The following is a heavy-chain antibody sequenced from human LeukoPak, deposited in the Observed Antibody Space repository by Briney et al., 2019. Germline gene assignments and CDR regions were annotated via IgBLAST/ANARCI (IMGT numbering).Heavy chain of an antibody. Sequence: SVKVSCKASGGTFSSYAFSWVRQAPGQGLEWMGGIIPIFGTANYAQKFQGRVTITADESTSTAYMELSSLRSEDTAVYYCARGQHSSSWGMVGLYYYYGMDVWGKGTTVTVSS. D-gene: IGHD6-13*01. CDR1: GGTFSSYA. CDR2: IIPIFGTA. V-gene: IGHV1-69*13. CDR3: ARGQHSSSWGMVGLYYYYGMDV. J-gene: IGHJ6*04.